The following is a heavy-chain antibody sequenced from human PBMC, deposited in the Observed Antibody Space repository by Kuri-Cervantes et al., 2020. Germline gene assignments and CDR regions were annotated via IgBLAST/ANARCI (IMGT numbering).Heavy chain of an antibody. CDR2: IYYSGST. CDR1: GGSLRSYY. Sequence: SETLSLTCTVSGGSLRSYYWSWIRQPPGKGLEWIGYIYYSGSTNYNPSLKGRITLSVDTSKNQFSLKLSAVTAADTAVYYCATAVPFGYWGQGTPVTVSS. J-gene: IGHJ4*02. V-gene: IGHV4-59*12. CDR3: ATAVPFGY.